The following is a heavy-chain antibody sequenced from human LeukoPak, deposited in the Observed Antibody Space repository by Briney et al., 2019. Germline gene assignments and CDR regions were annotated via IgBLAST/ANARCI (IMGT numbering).Heavy chain of an antibody. CDR1: GFSLSTSGVG. V-gene: IGHV2-5*02. Sequence: SGPTLVKPTQTLTLTCTFSGFSLSTSGVGVGWIRQPPGKALEWPALIYWDDDKRYSPSLKSRLTITKDTSKNQVVLTMTDMDPVDTATYYCAHRLQSGAGGRFDPWGQGTLVTVSS. CDR2: IYWDDDK. CDR3: AHRLQSGAGGRFDP. J-gene: IGHJ5*02.